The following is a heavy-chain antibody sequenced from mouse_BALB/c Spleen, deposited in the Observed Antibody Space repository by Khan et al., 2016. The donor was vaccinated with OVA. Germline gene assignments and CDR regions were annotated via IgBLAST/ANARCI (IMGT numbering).Heavy chain of an antibody. Sequence: QVQLKESGPGLVAPSQSLSITCTVSGFSLTRYGVHWVRQPPGKGLEWLGVIWAGGSTYYNSALMSRLRISKDNSKSQVLLKMNSMQTDDTAMYYYARHDDIWGQGTTLTVSS. D-gene: IGHD1-3*01. CDR3: ARHDDI. V-gene: IGHV2-9*02. J-gene: IGHJ2*01. CDR2: IWAGGST. CDR1: GFSLTRYG.